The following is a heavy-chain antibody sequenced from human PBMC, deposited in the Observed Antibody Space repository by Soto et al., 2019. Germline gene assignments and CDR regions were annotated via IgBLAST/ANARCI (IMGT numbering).Heavy chain of an antibody. J-gene: IGHJ5*02. CDR3: ARHSLALRKNNWFDP. Sequence: SETPSVTCTVSGDSIISSDFYWGWVRQPPGKGLEWIGSIFYLGSSYYNPSLKSRVTMSVDTSTNQFSLRLRSVTAADTALYFCARHSLALRKNNWFDPWGQGIMVTVSS. CDR2: IFYLGSS. V-gene: IGHV4-39*01. D-gene: IGHD3-3*02. CDR1: GDSIISSDFY.